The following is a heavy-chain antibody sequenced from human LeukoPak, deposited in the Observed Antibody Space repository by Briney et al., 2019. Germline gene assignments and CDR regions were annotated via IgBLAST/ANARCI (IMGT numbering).Heavy chain of an antibody. CDR3: ARLVATINGGWDDY. CDR2: ISGSGGST. J-gene: IGHJ4*02. Sequence: GGSLRLSCAASGFTFSSYGMSWVRQAPGKGLEWVSAISGSGGSTYYADSVKGRFTISRDNSKNTLYLQMGSLRAEDMAVYYCARLVATINGGWDDYWGQGTLVTVSS. V-gene: IGHV3-23*01. D-gene: IGHD5-12*01. CDR1: GFTFSSYG.